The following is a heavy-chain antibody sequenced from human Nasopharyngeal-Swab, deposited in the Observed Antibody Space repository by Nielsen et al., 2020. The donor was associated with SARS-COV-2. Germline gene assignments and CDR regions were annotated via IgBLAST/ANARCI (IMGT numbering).Heavy chain of an antibody. CDR1: GFTFGNYA. CDR2: IRSKGYGGTA. CDR3: TRGPSSGRLLH. D-gene: IGHD3-22*01. J-gene: IGHJ1*01. Sequence: GESLKISCTASGFTFGNYAMSWVRQAPGKGLEWVGFIRSKGYGGTAEYAASVSGRFTISRDDSKSVAYLQMNSLKTEDTAVYYCTRGPSSGRLLHWGQGTLVTVSS. V-gene: IGHV3-49*04.